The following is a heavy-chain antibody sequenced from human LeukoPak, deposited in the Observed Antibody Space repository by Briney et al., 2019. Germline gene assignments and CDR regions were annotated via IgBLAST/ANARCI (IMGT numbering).Heavy chain of an antibody. J-gene: IGHJ4*02. CDR1: GGSISSGGYY. D-gene: IGHD6-13*01. V-gene: IGHV4-31*03. Sequence: SSQTLSLTCTVSGGSISSGGYYWSWIRQHPGKGLEWIGYIYYSGSTYYNPSLKSRVTISVDTSKNQFSLKLSSVTAADTAVYYCARHVGSSWSPFDYWGQGTLVTVSS. CDR2: IYYSGST. CDR3: ARHVGSSWSPFDY.